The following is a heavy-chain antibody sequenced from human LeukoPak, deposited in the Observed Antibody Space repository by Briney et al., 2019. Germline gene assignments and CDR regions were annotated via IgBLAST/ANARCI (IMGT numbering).Heavy chain of an antibody. CDR3: ARDYYYGMDV. CDR2: INPDGITT. V-gene: IGHV3-74*01. Sequence: GGSLRLSCAASGFTFSTYWMHWVRQAPGKGLEWVSRINPDGITTTCADSVKGRFTISRDNAKNTLFLQMNSLRAEDTAVYYCARDYYYGMDVWGQRTTITVSS. J-gene: IGHJ6*02. CDR1: GFTFSTYW.